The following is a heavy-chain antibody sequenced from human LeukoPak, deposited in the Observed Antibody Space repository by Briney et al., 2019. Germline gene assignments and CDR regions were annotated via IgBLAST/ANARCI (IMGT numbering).Heavy chain of an antibody. CDR3: ARGTWEAAATPHSFDT. D-gene: IGHD1-26*01. V-gene: IGHV1-18*01. CDR1: GFSFSRFG. CDR2: ISGYNGDT. Sequence: GASVTVSCKAFGFSFSRFGFKWGRQAPGEGGERMGWISGYNGDTRYEQKFHERVTMTTESSTRTVYMEMRSLRYDDTALYYCARGTWEAAATPHSFDTWGQGALVRVSS. J-gene: IGHJ4*02.